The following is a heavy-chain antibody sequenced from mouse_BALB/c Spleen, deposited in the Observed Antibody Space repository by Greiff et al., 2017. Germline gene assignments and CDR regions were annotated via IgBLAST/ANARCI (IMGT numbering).Heavy chain of an antibody. V-gene: IGHV5-6*01. Sequence: EVHLVESGGDLVKPGGSLKLSCAASGFTFSSYGMSWVRQTPDKRLEWVATISSGGSYTYYPDSVKGRFTISRDNAKNTLYLQMSSLKSEDTAMYYCARHEDYGNPYYFDYWGQGTTLTVSS. CDR3: ARHEDYGNPYYFDY. CDR2: ISSGGSYT. D-gene: IGHD2-1*01. J-gene: IGHJ2*01. CDR1: GFTFSSYG.